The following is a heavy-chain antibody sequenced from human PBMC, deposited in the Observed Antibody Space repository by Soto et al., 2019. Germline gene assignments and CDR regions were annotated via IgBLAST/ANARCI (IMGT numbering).Heavy chain of an antibody. Sequence: ASVKVSCKASGYTFTSYAMHWVRQAPGQRLEWMGWINAGNGNTKYSQKFQGRVTITRDTSASTAYMELSSLRSEDTAVYYCARGPQAMVGVTVPYTGSAPGGRGPLVTVSS. J-gene: IGHJ5*02. CDR1: GYTFTSYA. CDR2: INAGNGNT. CDR3: ARGPQAMVGVTVPYTGSAP. D-gene: IGHD2-21*02. V-gene: IGHV1-3*01.